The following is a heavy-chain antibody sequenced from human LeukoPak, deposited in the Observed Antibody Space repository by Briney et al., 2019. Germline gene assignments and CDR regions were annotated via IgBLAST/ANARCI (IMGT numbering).Heavy chain of an antibody. CDR2: IYYSGST. Sequence: PSETQSLTCTVSGGSISSYYWSWIRQPPGKGLEWIGYIYYSGSTNYNPSLKSRVTISVDTSKNQFSLKLSSVTAADTAVYYCARYYHFRWFDPWGQGTLVTVSS. J-gene: IGHJ5*02. D-gene: IGHD2/OR15-2a*01. V-gene: IGHV4-59*12. CDR1: GGSISSYY. CDR3: ARYYHFRWFDP.